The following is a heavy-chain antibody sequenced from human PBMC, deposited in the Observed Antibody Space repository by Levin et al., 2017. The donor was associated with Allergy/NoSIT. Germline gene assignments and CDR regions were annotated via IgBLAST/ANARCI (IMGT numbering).Heavy chain of an antibody. Sequence: GESLKISCAASGFTFSSYAMHWVRQAPGKGLEWVAVISYDGSNKYYADSVKGRFTISRDNSKNTLYLQMNSLRAEDTAVYYCARDPAGAAMVINWFDPWGQGTLVTVSS. CDR2: ISYDGSNK. CDR3: ARDPAGAAMVINWFDP. CDR1: GFTFSSYA. V-gene: IGHV3-30-3*01. D-gene: IGHD5-18*01. J-gene: IGHJ5*02.